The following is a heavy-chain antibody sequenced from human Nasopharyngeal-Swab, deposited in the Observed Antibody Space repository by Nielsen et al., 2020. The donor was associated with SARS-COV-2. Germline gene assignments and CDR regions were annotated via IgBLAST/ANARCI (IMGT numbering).Heavy chain of an antibody. CDR1: GCSISSDGYY. CDR2: IYYSGST. CDR3: ARARSSITIFGVVNPVDAFDI. D-gene: IGHD3-3*01. V-gene: IGHV4-31*03. Sequence: SGSLSLTCTVSGCSISSDGYYWSWSRQHQGRGLECIGYIYYSGSTYYNQSLKRRVTISVATSKNQFSLKLSSVTAADTAVYYCARARSSITIFGVVNPVDAFDIWGQGTMVTVSS. J-gene: IGHJ3*02.